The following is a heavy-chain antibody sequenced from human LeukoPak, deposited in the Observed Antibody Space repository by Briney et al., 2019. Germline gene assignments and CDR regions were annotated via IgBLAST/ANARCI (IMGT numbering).Heavy chain of an antibody. J-gene: IGHJ6*03. V-gene: IGHV1-46*01. D-gene: IGHD2-2*01. Sequence: ASVKVSCKASGYTFSGFYMNWLRQAPGQGLEWMGIINPSGGSTSYAQKFQGRVTMTRDTSTSTVYMELRSLRSDDTAVYYCARGADYCSSTSCSPPLSPYYYYYYMDVWGKGTTVTVSS. CDR1: GYTFSGFY. CDR3: ARGADYCSSTSCSPPLSPYYYYYYMDV. CDR2: INPSGGST.